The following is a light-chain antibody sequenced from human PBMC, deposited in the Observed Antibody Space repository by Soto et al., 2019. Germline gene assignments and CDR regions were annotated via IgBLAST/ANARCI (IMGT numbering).Light chain of an antibody. CDR2: DVS. Sequence: QSVLTQPASVSGSPGQSITISCTGTSSDVGGYNYVSWYQQHPGKAPKLMIYDVSNRPSGVSNRFSGSKSGNTASLTISGLQPEDEADYYCSSYTGSSTLGVFGGGTKLTVL. CDR3: SSYTGSSTLGV. J-gene: IGLJ3*02. CDR1: SSDVGGYNY. V-gene: IGLV2-14*01.